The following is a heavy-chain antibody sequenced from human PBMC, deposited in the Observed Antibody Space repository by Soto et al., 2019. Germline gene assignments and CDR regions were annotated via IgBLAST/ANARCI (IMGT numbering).Heavy chain of an antibody. CDR2: ISAYNANA. V-gene: IGHV1-18*01. CDR3: ARENSYLDY. CDR1: GYTFRNFG. J-gene: IGHJ4*02. Sequence: QIQLLQSGAEVKKPGASVKVTCKASGYTFRNFGISWVRQAPGQGLEWMGWISAYNANATYAQKFQGRLTMTADTSTSTAYMELRSLRSDDTAVYYCARENSYLDYWGQGTLVTVSS.